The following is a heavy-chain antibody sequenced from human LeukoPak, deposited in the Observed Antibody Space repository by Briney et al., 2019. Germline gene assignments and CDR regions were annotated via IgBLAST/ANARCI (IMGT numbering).Heavy chain of an antibody. CDR1: GFTFDDYA. CDR2: ISWDGGSP. CDR3: AKDMDDYYYYMDV. J-gene: IGHJ6*03. Sequence: GGSLRLSCAASGFTFDDYAMHWVRQAPGKGLEWVSLISWDGGSPYYADSVKGRFTISRDNSKNSLYLQMNSLRAEDTALYYCAKDMDDYYYYMDVWGKGTTVTVSS. V-gene: IGHV3-43D*03. D-gene: IGHD2-2*03.